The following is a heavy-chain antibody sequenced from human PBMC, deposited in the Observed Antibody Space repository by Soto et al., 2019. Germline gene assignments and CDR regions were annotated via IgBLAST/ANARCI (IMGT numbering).Heavy chain of an antibody. CDR1: GGSISSSF. CDR3: ARLDYDYVWGSYRPCVFDY. J-gene: IGHJ4*02. Sequence: SETLSLTCTVSGGSISSSFWSWIWQPPGKGLEWIGYIYYSGSTNYNPSPKSRVTISVDTSKNQFSLKLSSVTAADTAVYYCARLDYDYVWGSYRPCVFDYWGQGTLVTVSS. V-gene: IGHV4-59*08. D-gene: IGHD3-16*02. CDR2: IYYSGST.